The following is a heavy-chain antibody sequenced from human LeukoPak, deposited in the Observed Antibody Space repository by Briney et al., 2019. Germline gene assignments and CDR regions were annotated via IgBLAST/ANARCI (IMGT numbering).Heavy chain of an antibody. J-gene: IGHJ3*02. V-gene: IGHV1-18*04. Sequence: GASVKVSCKASGYTFTGYYMHWVRQATGQGLEWMGWISAYNGNTNYAQKLQGRVTMTTDTSTSTAYMELRSLRSDDTAVYYCARDSSGWNERYDAFDIWGQGTMVTVSS. CDR2: ISAYNGNT. D-gene: IGHD6-19*01. CDR1: GYTFTGYY. CDR3: ARDSSGWNERYDAFDI.